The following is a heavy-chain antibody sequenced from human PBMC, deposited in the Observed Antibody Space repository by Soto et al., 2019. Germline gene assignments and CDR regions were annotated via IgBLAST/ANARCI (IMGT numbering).Heavy chain of an antibody. V-gene: IGHV3-23*01. CDR1: GFTFSSYA. D-gene: IGHD1-1*01. Sequence: GGSLRLSCAASGFTFSSYAMSWVRQAPGKGLEWVSAISGSGGSTYYADSVKGRFTISRDNSKNTLYLQMNSLRAEDTAVYYCAKDQTGKTGTFYYYYGMDVWGQGTTVTVSS. CDR3: AKDQTGKTGTFYYYYGMDV. CDR2: ISGSGGST. J-gene: IGHJ6*02.